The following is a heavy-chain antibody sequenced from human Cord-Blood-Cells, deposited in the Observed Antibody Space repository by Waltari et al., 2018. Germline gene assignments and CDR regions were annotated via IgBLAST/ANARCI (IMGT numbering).Heavy chain of an antibody. V-gene: IGHV3-7*01. Sequence: EVQLVESGGGLVQPGGHLRLSCAASAFTFSSYWLSWVRQAPGKGLEWVANIKQDGSEKYYVDSVKGRFTISRDNAKNSLYLQMNSLRAEDTAVYYCASTNDAFDIWGQGTMVTVSS. CDR1: AFTFSSYW. J-gene: IGHJ3*02. CDR2: IKQDGSEK. CDR3: ASTNDAFDI. D-gene: IGHD2-8*01.